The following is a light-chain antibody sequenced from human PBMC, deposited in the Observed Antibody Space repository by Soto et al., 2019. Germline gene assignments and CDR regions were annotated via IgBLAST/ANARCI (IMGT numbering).Light chain of an antibody. CDR2: EVS. CDR1: SSDVGAYNY. V-gene: IGLV2-8*01. Sequence: QSALTQPPSASGSPGQSVTISSTGTSSDVGAYNYVSWYQQLPGKAPKLIIYEVSKRPSGVPDRFSGSKSGNTASLTVSWLQAEDAADYYCNPYAGNYGFLYVFGTGTKRIVL. CDR3: NPYAGNYGFLYV. J-gene: IGLJ1*01.